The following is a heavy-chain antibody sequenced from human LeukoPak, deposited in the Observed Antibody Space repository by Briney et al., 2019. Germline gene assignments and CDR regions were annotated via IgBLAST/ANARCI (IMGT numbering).Heavy chain of an antibody. D-gene: IGHD3-10*01. CDR2: IYYSGST. V-gene: IGHV4-59*01. CDR1: GVSISSYY. J-gene: IGHJ4*02. CDR3: AREDGWYFDH. Sequence: PSETLSLTCTVSGVSISSYYWSWVRQPPGKGLEWIGYIYYSGSTNYNPSLKSRVTISVDTSKNQFSLKLSSVTAADTAVYYCAREDGWYFDHWGQGTLVTVSS.